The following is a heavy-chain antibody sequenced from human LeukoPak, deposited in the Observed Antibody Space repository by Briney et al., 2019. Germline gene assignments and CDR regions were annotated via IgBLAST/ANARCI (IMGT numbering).Heavy chain of an antibody. CDR1: GFAFSNYW. CDR3: ATDSPYDY. CDR2: IKQDGSEQ. V-gene: IGHV3-7*01. D-gene: IGHD2-15*01. Sequence: GGSLRLSCVASGFAFSNYWMSWVRQAPGKGLEWVANIKQDGSEQYYVDSVKGRFTVSRDNAKNSLHLQMNSLRAEDTAVYYCATDSPYDYWGQGTLVTVSS. J-gene: IGHJ4*02.